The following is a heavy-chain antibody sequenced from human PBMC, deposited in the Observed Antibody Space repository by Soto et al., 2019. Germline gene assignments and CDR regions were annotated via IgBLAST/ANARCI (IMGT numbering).Heavy chain of an antibody. CDR3: ASPLWFGELTNPYYYYGMDV. J-gene: IGHJ6*02. CDR2: IYPGDSDT. V-gene: IGHV5-51*01. D-gene: IGHD3-10*01. Sequence: GESLKISCKASGYIFSIYWIGWVRQMPGKGLEWMGIIYPGDSDTRYNPSFQGQVTISADKSISTAYLQWSRLKASDTAMYYCASPLWFGELTNPYYYYGMDVWGQGTTVTVSS. CDR1: GYIFSIYW.